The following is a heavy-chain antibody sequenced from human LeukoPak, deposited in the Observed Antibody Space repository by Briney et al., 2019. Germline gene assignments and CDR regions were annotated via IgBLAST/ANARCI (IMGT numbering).Heavy chain of an antibody. D-gene: IGHD6-13*01. J-gene: IGHJ4*02. CDR2: LKQDGSEK. V-gene: IGHV3-7*01. Sequence: GGSLRLSCAASGFTFSSYWMSWVRQAPGKGLEWVANLKQDGSEKYYVDSVKGRFTISRDNAKKSLYLQMNSLRAEDTDVYYCARDRYISRSWGYDFDYWGQGTLVTVSS. CDR1: GFTFSSYW. CDR3: ARDRYISRSWGYDFDY.